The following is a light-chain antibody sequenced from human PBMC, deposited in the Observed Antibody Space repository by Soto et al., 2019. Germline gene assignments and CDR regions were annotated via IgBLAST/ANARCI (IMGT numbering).Light chain of an antibody. Sequence: EVVMTQSPATLSVSPGERVTLSCRASESVHRNLAWYQQKPGQGPSLLIYYASTRATGVPDRFTGSGSGTEFTLTISSLQSEDFGVYHCQHYSNWPPTFGPGTKVELK. J-gene: IGKJ3*01. CDR3: QHYSNWPPT. V-gene: IGKV3-15*01. CDR2: YAS. CDR1: ESVHRN.